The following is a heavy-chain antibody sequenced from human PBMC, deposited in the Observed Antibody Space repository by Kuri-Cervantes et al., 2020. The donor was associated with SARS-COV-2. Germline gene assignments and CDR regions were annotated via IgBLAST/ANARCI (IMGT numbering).Heavy chain of an antibody. CDR1: GGSISSYY. J-gene: IGHJ4*02. D-gene: IGHD2-2*01. CDR3: ARAPRVVCGTAHHDY. CDR2: IYYSGST. Sequence: SETLSLTCTVSGGSISSYYWSWIRQPPGKGLEWIGYIYYSGSTNYNSSLKSRVTISVDTSKNQFPLKLSSVTAADTAVYYCARAPRVVCGTAHHDYWGQGTLVTVSS. V-gene: IGHV4-59*01.